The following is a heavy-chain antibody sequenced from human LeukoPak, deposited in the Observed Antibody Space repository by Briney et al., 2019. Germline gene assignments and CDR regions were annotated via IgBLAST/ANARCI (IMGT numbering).Heavy chain of an antibody. Sequence: ASVKVSCKASGYTFTGYYMHWVRQAPGQGLEWMGWINPNSGGTNYAQKFQGRVTMTRNTSISTAYMELSSLRSEDTAVYYCARVMVRGPKGRYYFDYWGQGTLVTVSS. CDR1: GYTFTGYY. CDR3: ARVMVRGPKGRYYFDY. CDR2: INPNSGGT. J-gene: IGHJ4*02. V-gene: IGHV1-2*02. D-gene: IGHD3-10*01.